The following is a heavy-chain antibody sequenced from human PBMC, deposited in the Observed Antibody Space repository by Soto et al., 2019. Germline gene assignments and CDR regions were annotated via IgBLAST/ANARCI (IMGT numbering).Heavy chain of an antibody. CDR1: GFTFSSYS. Sequence: PGGSLRLSCAASGFTFSSYSMNWVRQAPGKGLEWVSYISSSSSTIYYADSVKGRFTISRDNAKNSLYLQMNSLRDEDTAVYYCARDFTIFGVVTHFDYWGQGTLVTVSS. D-gene: IGHD3-3*01. CDR3: ARDFTIFGVVTHFDY. V-gene: IGHV3-48*02. J-gene: IGHJ4*02. CDR2: ISSSSSTI.